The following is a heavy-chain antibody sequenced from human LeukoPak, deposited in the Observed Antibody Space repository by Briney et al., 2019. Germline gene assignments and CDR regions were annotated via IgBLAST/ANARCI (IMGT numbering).Heavy chain of an antibody. CDR1: GYTFTGYY. CDR2: INPNSGGT. J-gene: IGHJ4*02. Sequence: ASVKVSCKASGYTFTGYYMHWVRQAPGQGLEWMGWINPNSGGTNYAQKFQGRVTMTRDTSISTAYMELRSLRSDDTAVYYCARTAQRYFDWSFDYWGQGNLVTVSS. V-gene: IGHV1-2*02. D-gene: IGHD3-9*01. CDR3: ARTAQRYFDWSFDY.